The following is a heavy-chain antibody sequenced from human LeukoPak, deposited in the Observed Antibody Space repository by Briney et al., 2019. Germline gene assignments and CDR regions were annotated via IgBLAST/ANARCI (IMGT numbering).Heavy chain of an antibody. CDR3: ARHEGRAATPYNWFDP. D-gene: IGHD2-2*01. Sequence: SETLSLICSVSGESINTSSYYWGWIRQPPGRGLQWIGSIHYLGSSYCNPSLKSRVTISVDTSKNQFSLRVSSLTAADTAVYYCARHEGRAATPYNWFDPWGLGTLVTVSS. J-gene: IGHJ5*02. CDR2: IHYLGSS. V-gene: IGHV4-39*01. CDR1: GESINTSSYY.